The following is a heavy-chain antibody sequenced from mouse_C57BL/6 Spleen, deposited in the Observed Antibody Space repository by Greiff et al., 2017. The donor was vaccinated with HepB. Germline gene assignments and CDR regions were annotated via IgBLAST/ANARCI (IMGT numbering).Heavy chain of an antibody. J-gene: IGHJ4*01. CDR3: ARGGERNAMDY. V-gene: IGHV1-82*01. CDR2: IYPGDGDT. Sequence: QVQLQQSGPELVKPGASVKISCKASGYAFSSSWMNWVKQRPGKGLVWIGRIYPGDGDTNYNGKFKGKATLTADKSSSTAYMQLSSLTSEDSAVYFCARGGERNAMDYWGQGTSVTVSS. CDR1: GYAFSSSW. D-gene: IGHD2-13*01.